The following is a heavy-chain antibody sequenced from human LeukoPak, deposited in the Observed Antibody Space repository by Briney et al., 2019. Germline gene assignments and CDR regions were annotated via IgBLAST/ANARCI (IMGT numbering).Heavy chain of an antibody. CDR1: GFTFSSYS. D-gene: IGHD6-6*01. J-gene: IGHJ4*02. CDR3: ARDSVVGSIAARPSDY. V-gene: IGHV3-48*01. CDR2: ISSSSSTI. Sequence: GGSLRLSCAASGFTFSSYSMNWVRQAPGKGLEWVSYISSSSSTIYNADSVKGRFTISRDNAKNSLYLQMNSLRAEDTAVYYCARDSVVGSIAARPSDYWGQGTLVTVSS.